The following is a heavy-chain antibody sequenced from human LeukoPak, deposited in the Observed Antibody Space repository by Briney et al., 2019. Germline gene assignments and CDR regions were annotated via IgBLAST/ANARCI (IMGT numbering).Heavy chain of an antibody. V-gene: IGHV3-11*01. CDR3: ARRRYNWNAIDY. J-gene: IGHJ4*02. CDR1: GFTFSAYY. D-gene: IGHD1-20*01. Sequence: PGGSLRLSCAASGFTFSAYYMSWVRQAPGKGLEWVSYISSSGSTIYYADSVKGRFTISRDNAKNSLYLQMNSLRAEDTAVYYCARRRYNWNAIDYWGQGTLVTVSS. CDR2: ISSSGSTI.